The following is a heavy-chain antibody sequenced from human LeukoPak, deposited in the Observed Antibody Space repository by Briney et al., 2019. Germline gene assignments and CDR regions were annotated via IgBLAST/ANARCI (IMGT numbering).Heavy chain of an antibody. CDR3: TSPKADSSYYGLDA. V-gene: IGHV3-73*01. J-gene: IGHJ6*02. D-gene: IGHD6-19*01. CDR2: IRSKANNYAT. Sequence: GGSLKLSCAASGFTFSGSVMHWVRQASGKGLEWVARIRSKANNYATAYAASVKGRFTVSRDDSKNTAYLQVNSLKTEDTVVYYCTSPKADSSYYGLDAWGQGTTVTVSS. CDR1: GFTFSGSV.